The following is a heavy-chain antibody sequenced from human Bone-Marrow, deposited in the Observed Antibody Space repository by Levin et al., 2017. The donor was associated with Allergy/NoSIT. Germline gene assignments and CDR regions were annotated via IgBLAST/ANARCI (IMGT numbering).Heavy chain of an antibody. J-gene: IGHJ5*02. CDR2: INPADSDA. CDR1: GYSFSNYW. Sequence: ASVKVSCKGSGYSFSNYWVGWVRQMPGKGLELMGVINPADSDARYSPSFQGQVTISADKSVATAYIQWTSLKASDTAIYYCAREVLDQQLFIAFGLWGQGTPVTVSS. V-gene: IGHV5-51*01. D-gene: IGHD6-13*01. CDR3: AREVLDQQLFIAFGL.